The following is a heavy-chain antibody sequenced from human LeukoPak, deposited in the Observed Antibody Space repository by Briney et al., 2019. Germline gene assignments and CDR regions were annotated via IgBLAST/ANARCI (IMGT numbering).Heavy chain of an antibody. CDR2: INHSGST. Sequence: SETLSLTCAVYGGSFSGYYWSWIRQPPGKGLEWIGEINHSGSTNYNPSLKSRVTISVDTSKNQFSLKLSSVTAADTAVYYCARASSSWYVYYYYYYMDVWGKGTTVTVSS. D-gene: IGHD6-13*01. CDR1: GGSFSGYY. V-gene: IGHV4-34*01. J-gene: IGHJ6*03. CDR3: ARASSSWYVYYYYYYMDV.